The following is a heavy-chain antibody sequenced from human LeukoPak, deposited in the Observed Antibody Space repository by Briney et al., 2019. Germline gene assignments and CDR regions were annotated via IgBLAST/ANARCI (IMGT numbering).Heavy chain of an antibody. Sequence: GGSLRLPCAASGFTFINAWMSWVRQAPGKGLEWVGRIKSKTDGGTTDYAAPVKGRFTISRDDSENTLYLQMNSLKTEDTAVYYCTSGIRGPTDYWGQGTLVTVSS. CDR3: TSGIRGPTDY. J-gene: IGHJ4*02. V-gene: IGHV3-15*01. CDR2: IKSKTDGGTT. D-gene: IGHD2-21*01. CDR1: GFTFINAW.